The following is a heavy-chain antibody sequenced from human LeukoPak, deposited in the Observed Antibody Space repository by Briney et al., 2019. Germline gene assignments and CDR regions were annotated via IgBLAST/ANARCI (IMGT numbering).Heavy chain of an antibody. V-gene: IGHV3-64*05. CDR2: ISSDGGST. Sequence: PGGSLRLSCSASAFTISRYDMHWVRQAPGKGLEYVSTISSDGGSTYYADSVKGRFTISRDTPKNTLYVQMSSLRAEDTAVYYCVRSLGDSSGWYDFWGQGTLVTVSS. CDR3: VRSLGDSSGWYDF. CDR1: AFTISRYD. J-gene: IGHJ5*01. D-gene: IGHD6-19*01.